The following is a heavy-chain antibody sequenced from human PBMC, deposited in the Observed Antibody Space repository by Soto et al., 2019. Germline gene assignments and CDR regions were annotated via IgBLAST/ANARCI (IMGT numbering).Heavy chain of an antibody. CDR1: GGSIGSGDYY. CDR2: IYYSGST. Sequence: SETLSLTCTVSGGSIGSGDYYWSWIRQHPGKGLEWIGYIYYSGSTYYNPSLKSRATISVDTSKNQFSLKVTSVTAADPAVYYCARGYDFSKSGMDVWGQATTVTVSS. V-gene: IGHV4-30-4*01. J-gene: IGHJ6*02. CDR3: ARGYDFSKSGMDV. D-gene: IGHD3-3*01.